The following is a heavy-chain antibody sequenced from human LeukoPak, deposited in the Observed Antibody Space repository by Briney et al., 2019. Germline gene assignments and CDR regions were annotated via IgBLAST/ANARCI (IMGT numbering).Heavy chain of an antibody. D-gene: IGHD6-13*01. CDR1: GFTFSDYY. CDR2: ISSSGSTI. J-gene: IGHJ3*02. V-gene: IGHV3-11*01. CDR3: ARDCSAAIAAAGTAGAFDI. Sequence: GGSLRLSCAASGFTFSDYYMSWIRQAPGKWLEWVSYISSSGSTIYYADSVKGRFTISRDNAKNSLYLQMNSLRAEDTAVYYCARDCSAAIAAAGTAGAFDIWGQGTMVTVSS.